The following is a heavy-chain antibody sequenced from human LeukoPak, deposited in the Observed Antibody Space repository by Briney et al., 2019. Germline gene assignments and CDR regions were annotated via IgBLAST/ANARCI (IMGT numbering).Heavy chain of an antibody. CDR2: INSDGRST. V-gene: IGHV3-74*01. CDR1: GFTFSRYW. Sequence: GGSLRLSCVASGFTFSRYWMHWVRQAPGKGLVWVSRINSDGRSTNYADSVKGRFTISRDNSKNTLYLQMNSLRAEDTAVYYCARATGGAFDFWGQGTMVTVSS. D-gene: IGHD3-16*01. CDR3: ARATGGAFDF. J-gene: IGHJ3*01.